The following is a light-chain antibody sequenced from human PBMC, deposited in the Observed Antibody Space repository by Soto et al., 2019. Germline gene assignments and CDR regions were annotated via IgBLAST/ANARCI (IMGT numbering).Light chain of an antibody. CDR3: QQYGSTPPMT. J-gene: IGKJ5*01. CDR1: QNVTSSY. CDR2: GAS. Sequence: EILLTQFPGTLSLSPGEIATLSCRSVQNVTSSYLAWCQQKPGQAPRLLIYGASIRATGIPDRFSGSGSGTDFTLTISRLEPEDFAVYYCQQYGSTPPMTFGQGTRLEIK. V-gene: IGKV3-20*01.